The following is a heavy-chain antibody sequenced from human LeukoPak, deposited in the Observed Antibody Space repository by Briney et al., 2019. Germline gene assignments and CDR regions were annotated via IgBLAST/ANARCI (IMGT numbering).Heavy chain of an antibody. J-gene: IGHJ4*02. D-gene: IGHD6-13*01. CDR3: ARLLGIGIAAAGNDY. Sequence: GASVKVSCKASGYTFTSYGISWVRQAPGQGLEWMGWISAYNGNTNYAQKLQGRVTMTTDTSTSTAYMELRSLRSDDTAVYYCARLLGIGIAAAGNDYWGQGTLVTVSS. CDR2: ISAYNGNT. V-gene: IGHV1-18*01. CDR1: GYTFTSYG.